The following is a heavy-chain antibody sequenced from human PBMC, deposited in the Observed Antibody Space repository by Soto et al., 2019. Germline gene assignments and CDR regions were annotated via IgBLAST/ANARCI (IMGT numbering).Heavy chain of an antibody. V-gene: IGHV3-7*01. CDR2: IKQDGREK. J-gene: IGHJ4*02. CDR1: GFTFSSFW. CDR3: ARGRPTVTSYYFDY. D-gene: IGHD4-17*01. Sequence: GSLRTPCAAFGFTFSSFWNSRVRQAPGKGLEWVANIKQDGREKYYVDSVKGRFTISRDNAKNSLYLQMNSLRAEDTAVYYCARGRPTVTSYYFDYWGQGTLVTVSS.